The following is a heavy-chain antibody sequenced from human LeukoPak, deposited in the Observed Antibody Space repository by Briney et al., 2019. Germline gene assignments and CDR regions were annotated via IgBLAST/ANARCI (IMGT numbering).Heavy chain of an antibody. CDR2: IYTSGST. Sequence: SETLSLTCTVSGGSISNYDWSWIRQPAGKGLEWIGRIYTSGSTNYNPSLKSRVTMSVDTSKNQFSLKLSSVTAADTAVYYCARLLGYCSGGSCLNWFDPWGQGTLVTVSS. CDR3: ARLLGYCSGGSCLNWFDP. J-gene: IGHJ5*02. D-gene: IGHD2-15*01. CDR1: GGSISNYD. V-gene: IGHV4-4*07.